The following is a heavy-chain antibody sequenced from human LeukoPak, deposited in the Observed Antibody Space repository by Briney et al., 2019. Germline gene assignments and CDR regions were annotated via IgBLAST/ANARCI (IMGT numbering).Heavy chain of an antibody. D-gene: IGHD3-16*02. CDR3: ARHRTASDY. J-gene: IGHJ4*02. Sequence: PGGSLRLSCSASAFTFSDYTMIWVRRAPGKGLEWVSCITTGSTYIYYADSVKGRFTISRDNAKNSLYLQMTSLRAEDTAVYYCARHRTASDYWGQGTLVTVSS. CDR1: AFTFSDYT. CDR2: ITTGSTYI. V-gene: IGHV3-21*01.